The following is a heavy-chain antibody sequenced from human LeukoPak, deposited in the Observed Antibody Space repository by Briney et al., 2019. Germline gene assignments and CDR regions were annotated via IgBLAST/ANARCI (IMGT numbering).Heavy chain of an antibody. CDR3: TTDIVVVPAAWAHDAFDI. Sequence: PGGSLRLSCAASGFTFSNAWMSWVRQAPGKGLEWVGRIKSKTDGGTTDYAAPVKGRFTISRDDSKNTLYLQTNSLKTEDTAVYYCTTDIVVVPAAWAHDAFDIWGQGTMVTVSS. D-gene: IGHD2-2*01. CDR1: GFTFSNAW. J-gene: IGHJ3*02. CDR2: IKSKTDGGTT. V-gene: IGHV3-15*01.